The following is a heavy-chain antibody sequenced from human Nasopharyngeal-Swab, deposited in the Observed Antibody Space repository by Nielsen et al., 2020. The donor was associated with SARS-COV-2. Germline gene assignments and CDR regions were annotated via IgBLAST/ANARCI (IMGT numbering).Heavy chain of an antibody. CDR2: FDPEDGET. V-gene: IGHV1-24*01. D-gene: IGHD2-8*02. J-gene: IGHJ6*03. CDR1: GSTLIDLS. Sequence: ASVKVSCKLSGSTLIDLSIHWVRQAPGKGLEWMVGFDPEDGETVYSQSVQGRLTLTEDTSTDTAFMDLSGLRSEDTAVYYCVTYTQRGSYLLGGYDYSYYMDVWGKGTTVTVSS. CDR3: VTYTQRGSYLLGGYDYSYYMDV.